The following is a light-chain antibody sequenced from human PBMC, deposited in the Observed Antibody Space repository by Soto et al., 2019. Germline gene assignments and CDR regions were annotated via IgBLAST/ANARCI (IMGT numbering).Light chain of an antibody. CDR2: KAS. CDR3: QQYNSIQAYT. J-gene: IGKJ2*01. Sequence: DIQMTQSPSTLSASVGDRVTITCRASQSISSWLAWYQQKPGKAPKLLIYKASSLESGVPSRFSGSGSGTEFTLTISSLQPDDFATYYCQQYNSIQAYTFGQGTKLEIK. V-gene: IGKV1-5*03. CDR1: QSISSW.